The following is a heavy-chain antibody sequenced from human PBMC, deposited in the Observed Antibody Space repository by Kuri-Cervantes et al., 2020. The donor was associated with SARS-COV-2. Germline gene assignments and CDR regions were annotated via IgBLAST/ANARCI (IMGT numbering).Heavy chain of an antibody. D-gene: IGHD1-26*01. J-gene: IGHJ3*02. CDR2: FDPEDSET. CDR3: ATSPQGAWANWAFDI. V-gene: IGHV1-24*01. Sequence: ASVKVSRKVSGYTLTELSMHWVRQAPGKRLEWMGGFDPEDSETIYAQKFQGRVTMTEDTSTDTAYMELSSLRSEDTAVYYCATSPQGAWANWAFDIWGQGTMVTVSS. CDR1: GYTLTELS.